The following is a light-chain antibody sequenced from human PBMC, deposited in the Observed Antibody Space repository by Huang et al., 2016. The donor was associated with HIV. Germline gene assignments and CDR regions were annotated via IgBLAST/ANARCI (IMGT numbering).Light chain of an antibody. CDR2: AAS. CDR3: QQSYSTLT. J-gene: IGKJ4*01. V-gene: IGKV1-39*01. Sequence: DIQMTQSPSSLSASVGDRVTITCRASQSISSYLNWYQQKPGKAPKLLIYAASSLQSGVPSRFSCSGSGTEFTLTISSLQPEDFATYYCQQSYSTLTFGGGTKVEIK. CDR1: QSISSY.